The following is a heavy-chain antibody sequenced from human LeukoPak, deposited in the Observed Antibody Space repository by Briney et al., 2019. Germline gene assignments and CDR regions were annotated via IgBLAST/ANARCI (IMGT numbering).Heavy chain of an antibody. CDR1: VYTFTNFY. CDR3: ARGKYSYGYGHDY. CDR2: MNPNSGNT. J-gene: IGHJ4*02. V-gene: IGHV1-8*02. D-gene: IGHD5-18*01. Sequence: ASVKVSCKASVYTFTNFYIHWVRQAPGQGLEWMGWMNPNSGNTGYAQKFQGRVTMTRNTSISTAYMELSSLRSEDTAVYYCARGKYSYGYGHDYWGQGTLVTVSS.